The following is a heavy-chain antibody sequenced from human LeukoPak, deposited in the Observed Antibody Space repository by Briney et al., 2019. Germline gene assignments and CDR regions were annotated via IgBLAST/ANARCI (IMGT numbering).Heavy chain of an antibody. CDR1: GGSISSSSYY. CDR2: IYYSGST. D-gene: IGHD1-26*01. J-gene: IGHJ4*02. CDR3: ARQPLNSGSYFDY. Sequence: SETLSLTCTVSGGSISSSSYYWGWICQPPGKGLEWIGSIYYSGSTYYNPSLKSRVTISVDTSKNQFSLKLSSVTAADTAVYYCARQPLNSGSYFDYWGQGTLVTVSS. V-gene: IGHV4-39*01.